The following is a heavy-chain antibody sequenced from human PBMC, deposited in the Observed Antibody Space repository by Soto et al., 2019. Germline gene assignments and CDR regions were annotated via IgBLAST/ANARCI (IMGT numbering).Heavy chain of an antibody. Sequence: QVQLVQSGAEVKKPGASVKVSCKASGYTFTSYYMHWVRQAPGQGLEWMGIINPSGGSTSYAQKFQSGVTMTRDTSTSTVYMELSSLRSEDTAVYYCARDLKLLDSWDYWGQGTLVTVSS. CDR2: INPSGGST. D-gene: IGHD1-26*01. J-gene: IGHJ4*02. CDR3: ARDLKLLDSWDY. CDR1: GYTFTSYY. V-gene: IGHV1-46*01.